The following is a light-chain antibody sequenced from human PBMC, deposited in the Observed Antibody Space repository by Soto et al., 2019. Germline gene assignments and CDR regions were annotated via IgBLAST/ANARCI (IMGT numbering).Light chain of an antibody. Sequence: QSVLTQPPSASGTPGQRVTISCSGSNSNIGSNSVNWYQQLPGTAPKLLIYSDHQRPSGVPDRFSGSKSGTSASLAISGLQSEDEADYYCAAWDDSLNGVVFGGGTQLTVL. J-gene: IGLJ2*01. CDR3: AAWDDSLNGVV. V-gene: IGLV1-44*01. CDR1: NSNIGSNS. CDR2: SDH.